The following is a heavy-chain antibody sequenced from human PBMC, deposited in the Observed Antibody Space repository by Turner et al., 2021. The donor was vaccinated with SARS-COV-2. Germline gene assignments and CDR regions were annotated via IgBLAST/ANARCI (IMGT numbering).Heavy chain of an antibody. D-gene: IGHD4-4*01. CDR3: AKQLGLYSNPMYYFDY. J-gene: IGHJ4*02. Sequence: QVQLVESGGGMVQPGRSLRLSCAASGFTFSSYGMHWVRQAPGKGLEWVAVISYDGNNKYYADSVKGRFTISRDNSKNTLYLQMNSLRAEDTAVYYCAKQLGLYSNPMYYFDYWGQGTLVTVSS. CDR2: ISYDGNNK. CDR1: GFTFSSYG. V-gene: IGHV3-30*18.